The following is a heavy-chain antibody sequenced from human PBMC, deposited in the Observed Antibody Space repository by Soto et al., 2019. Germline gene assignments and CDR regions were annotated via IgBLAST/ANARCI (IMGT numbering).Heavy chain of an antibody. J-gene: IGHJ4*02. V-gene: IGHV3-33*01. D-gene: IGHD3-22*01. Sequence: GGSLRLSCAAAGFTFSSYGMHWVRQATGKGLEWVAVIWYDGSNKYYADSVKGRFTISRDNSKNTLYLQMNSLRAEDTAVYYCARDLGYYYDSSGYYPGPFDYWGQGTLVTVSS. CDR3: ARDLGYYYDSSGYYPGPFDY. CDR1: GFTFSSYG. CDR2: IWYDGSNK.